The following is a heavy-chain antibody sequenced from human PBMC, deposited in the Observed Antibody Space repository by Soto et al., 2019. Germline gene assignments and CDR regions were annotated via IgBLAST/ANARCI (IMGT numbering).Heavy chain of an antibody. CDR3: AKQVYRDYGAIDI. D-gene: IGHD4-17*01. J-gene: IGHJ3*02. CDR1: GFTFSSYA. Sequence: EVQLLESGGGLMQPGGSLRLSCVASGFTFSSYAMSWVRQVPGKGLERVSAISGSGAYAYYADTAKGRFTISRDNSKNTLYLQMNSLRADDTAIEYCAKQVYRDYGAIDILGQGTMVTVSS. CDR2: ISGSGAYA. V-gene: IGHV3-23*01.